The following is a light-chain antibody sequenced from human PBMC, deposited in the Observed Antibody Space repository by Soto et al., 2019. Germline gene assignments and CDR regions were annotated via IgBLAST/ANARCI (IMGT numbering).Light chain of an antibody. Sequence: DIAVTNCAVTLSVSPGERATLSCRASQSIXSHFAWYKQKPGQAPRILTYGASTRATGIPARLSGSGSGTEFTLTSSSLEPEDFAVYYCQQRSSWQITVGGGTKVEIK. CDR2: GAS. V-gene: IGKV3-15*01. CDR3: QQRSSWQIT. CDR1: QSIXSH. J-gene: IGKJ4*02.